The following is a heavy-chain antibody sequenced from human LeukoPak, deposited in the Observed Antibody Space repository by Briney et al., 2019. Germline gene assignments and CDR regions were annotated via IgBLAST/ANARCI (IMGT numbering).Heavy chain of an antibody. V-gene: IGHV3-23*01. CDR2: ISGSGGST. CDR1: VFTFSSYA. J-gene: IGHJ4*02. D-gene: IGHD2-2*01. Sequence: GGSLRLSCAASVFTFSSYAMSWVRQAPGKGLEWVSAISGSGGSTFYADSVKGRFTLSRDTSKNTLYLQMNRLRAEDTAVYYCAKGEADCSSTSCPLYYFDYWGQGTLVTVSS. CDR3: AKGEADCSSTSCPLYYFDY.